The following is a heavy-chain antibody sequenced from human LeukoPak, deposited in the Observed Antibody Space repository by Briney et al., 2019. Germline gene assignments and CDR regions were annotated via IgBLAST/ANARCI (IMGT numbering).Heavy chain of an antibody. D-gene: IGHD3-10*01. CDR3: AREDYGSGLFYMDV. CDR2: MNQHGSEK. CDR1: RFTFSNSW. Sequence: GGSLRLSCAASRFTFSNSWMTWVRQAPGKGLQWVANMNQHGSEKYYVDSLRGRFTISRDNAKNSLYLQMNSLRAEDTAVYYCAREDYGSGLFYMDVWGKGTTVTVSS. V-gene: IGHV3-7*01. J-gene: IGHJ6*03.